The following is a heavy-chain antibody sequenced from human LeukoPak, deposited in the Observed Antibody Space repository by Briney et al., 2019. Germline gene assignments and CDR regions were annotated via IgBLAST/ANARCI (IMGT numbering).Heavy chain of an antibody. J-gene: IGHJ3*02. D-gene: IGHD2-15*01. CDR3: ARDRLLQYCSGGSCYSFAFDI. V-gene: IGHV3-23*01. CDR1: GFTFSSYA. Sequence: PGGSLRLSCAASGFTFSSYAMSWVRQAPGKGLEWVSSISGSGGSTYYADSVKGRFTISRDNSKNTLYLQMNSMKAEDTAVYYCARDRLLQYCSGGSCYSFAFDIWGQGTKVTVSS. CDR2: ISGSGGST.